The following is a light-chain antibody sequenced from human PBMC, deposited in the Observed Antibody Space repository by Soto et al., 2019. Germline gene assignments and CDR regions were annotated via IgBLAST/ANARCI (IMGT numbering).Light chain of an antibody. J-gene: IGLJ3*02. CDR1: SSNIGAGSD. Sequence: QSVLTQPPSVSGAPGQRVTISCTGSSSNIGAGSDVLWYQQLPGTAPKLLIFGNVNRPSGVPDRFSGSKSGTSASLAITGLQADDEADYYCQSYDNSFRVFGGGTKLTVL. CDR2: GNV. CDR3: QSYDNSFRV. V-gene: IGLV1-40*01.